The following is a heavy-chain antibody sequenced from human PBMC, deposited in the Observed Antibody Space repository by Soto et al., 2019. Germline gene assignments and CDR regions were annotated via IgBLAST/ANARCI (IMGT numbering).Heavy chain of an antibody. CDR3: ARERLTNYYGSGSYYSSSNWFDP. Sequence: LSLTCTVSGGSISSGDYYWSWIRQPAGKGLEWIGYIYYSGSTYYNPSLKSRVTISVDTSKNQFSLKLSSVTAADTTVYYCARERLTNYYGSGSYYSSSNWFDPWGQGTLVTVYS. J-gene: IGHJ5*02. CDR2: IYYSGST. D-gene: IGHD3-10*01. CDR1: GGSISSGDYY. V-gene: IGHV4-30-4*01.